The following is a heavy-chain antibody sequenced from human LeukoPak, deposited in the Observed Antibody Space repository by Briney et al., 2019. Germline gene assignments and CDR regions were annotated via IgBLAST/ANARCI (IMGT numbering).Heavy chain of an antibody. V-gene: IGHV4-59*08. D-gene: IGHD6-19*01. CDR1: GGPISSYY. CDR2: IHDSESM. J-gene: IGHJ4*02. Sequence: SETESLTCTVSGGPISSYYWNWIRQPPGKGLEWMGYIHDSESMKCNPTLKSRVTISVETSKNQFSLKLSSVTAADTAVYYCARWYYSGWAFDYWGQGTLGSGSS. CDR3: ARWYYSGWAFDY.